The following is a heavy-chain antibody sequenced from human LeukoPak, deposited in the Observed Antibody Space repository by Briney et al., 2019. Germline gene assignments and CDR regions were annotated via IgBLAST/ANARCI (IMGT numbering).Heavy chain of an antibody. CDR1: GGSISSGSYY. V-gene: IGHV4-61*02. Sequence: SETLSLTCTVSGGSISSGSYYWSWIRQPAGKGLEWIGRIYTSGSTNYNPSLKSRVTISVDTSKNQFSLRLSSVTAADTAVYYCARDASGLDAFDIWGQGTMVTVSS. CDR2: IYTSGST. D-gene: IGHD1-26*01. J-gene: IGHJ3*02. CDR3: ARDASGLDAFDI.